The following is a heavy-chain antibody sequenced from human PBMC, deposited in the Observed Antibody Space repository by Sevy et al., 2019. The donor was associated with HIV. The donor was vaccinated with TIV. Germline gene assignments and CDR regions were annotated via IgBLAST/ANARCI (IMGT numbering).Heavy chain of an antibody. V-gene: IGHV4-59*08. Sequence: SKTLSLTCTVSGGYMTSLYWNWIRQPPGKGLEWIANIYYNGHINYNPALKSRVTLSLDTSKNQFSLRLSSVTAADTAMYYCAGENAWGRGYSWGQGTLVTVSS. CDR1: GGYMTSLY. D-gene: IGHD1-26*01. CDR2: IYYNGHI. CDR3: AGENAWGRGYS. J-gene: IGHJ4*02.